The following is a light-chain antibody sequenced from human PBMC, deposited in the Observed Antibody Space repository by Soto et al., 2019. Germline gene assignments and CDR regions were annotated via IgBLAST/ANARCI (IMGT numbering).Light chain of an antibody. CDR2: DVS. CDR1: QSVSNW. J-gene: IGKJ1*01. V-gene: IGKV1-39*01. Sequence: DIQMTQSPSTLSASVGERVTITCRASQSVSNWLAWYQQKPGKAPKLLIYDVSSLKSGVPSRFSGSGSGTDFTLTISSLQPEDFATYYCQQSYSTQTFGQGTKVDIK. CDR3: QQSYSTQT.